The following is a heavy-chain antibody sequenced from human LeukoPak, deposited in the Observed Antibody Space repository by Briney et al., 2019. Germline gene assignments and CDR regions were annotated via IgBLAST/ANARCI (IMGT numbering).Heavy chain of an antibody. Sequence: QSGGSLRLSCAASGFTFSSYTMHWVRQAPGKGLEWVAVISYDGSNKYYADSVKGRFTISRDNSKNTQYLQMNSLRAEDTAVYYCARDHYWGQGTLVTVSS. CDR3: ARDHY. V-gene: IGHV3-30-3*01. CDR1: GFTFSSYT. CDR2: ISYDGSNK. J-gene: IGHJ4*02.